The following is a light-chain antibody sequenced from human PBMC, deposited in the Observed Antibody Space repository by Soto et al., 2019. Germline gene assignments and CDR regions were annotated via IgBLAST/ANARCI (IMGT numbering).Light chain of an antibody. V-gene: IGKV3D-15*01. Sequence: EIVMTQSRATLSVSPGERATLSCRASQSLSGNLAWYHQKPGQAPRLLMYDATKRATGIPARFSGSGSGTEFTLTISSLQPEDFAVYYCQQYGSSGTFAQGTKVDIK. CDR3: QQYGSSGT. CDR2: DAT. CDR1: QSLSGN. J-gene: IGKJ1*01.